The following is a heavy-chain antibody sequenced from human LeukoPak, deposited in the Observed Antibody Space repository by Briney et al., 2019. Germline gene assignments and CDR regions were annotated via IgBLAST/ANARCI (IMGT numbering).Heavy chain of an antibody. CDR3: ARHSGGITIFGVVINSPTGWFDP. V-gene: IGHV4-4*02. Sequence: SETLSLTCAISGGSISSSNWWSWVRQPPGKGLEWIGEIYHSGSTNYNPSLKSRVTISVDTSKNQFSLKLSSVTAADTAVYYCARHSGGITIFGVVINSPTGWFDPWGQGTLVTVSS. J-gene: IGHJ5*02. CDR2: IYHSGST. CDR1: GGSISSSNW. D-gene: IGHD3-3*01.